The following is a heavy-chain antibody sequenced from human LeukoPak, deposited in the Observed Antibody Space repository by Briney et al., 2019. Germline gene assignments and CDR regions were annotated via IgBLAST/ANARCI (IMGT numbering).Heavy chain of an antibody. CDR1: GGSISSGSYY. CDR3: ARIGHWRGAFDI. Sequence: SQTLSLTCTVSGGSISSGSYYWSWIRQPAGKGLEWIGRIYTSGSTNYNPSLKSRVTISVDTSKNQFSLKLSSVTAADTAVYYCARIGHWRGAFDIWGQGTMVTVSS. D-gene: IGHD3-3*01. V-gene: IGHV4-61*02. J-gene: IGHJ3*02. CDR2: IYTSGST.